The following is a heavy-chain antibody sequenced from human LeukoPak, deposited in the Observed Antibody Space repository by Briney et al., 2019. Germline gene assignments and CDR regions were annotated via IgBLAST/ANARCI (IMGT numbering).Heavy chain of an antibody. Sequence: GGSLRLSSAASGFTFSSYAMSWVRQAPGKGLEWVLTINGGGVNTHYADSVGGRFTISRDNSKNTLFLQMNSLRDEDTAVYYCAKDLYSNYGPADYWGQGNLVTVSS. CDR1: GFTFSSYA. CDR2: INGGGVNT. CDR3: AKDLYSNYGPADY. V-gene: IGHV3-23*01. J-gene: IGHJ4*02. D-gene: IGHD4-11*01.